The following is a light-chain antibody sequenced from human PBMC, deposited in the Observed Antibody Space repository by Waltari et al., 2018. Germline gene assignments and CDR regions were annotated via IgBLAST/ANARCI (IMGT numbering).Light chain of an antibody. Sequence: SYELTQPSSVSVSPGQTARNTCSGDVMAKKYARWFQQKPGQAPILVIYKDSERPSGIPERFSGSSSGTTVTLTISGAQVEDEADYYCFSAADNNGVFGTGTKVTVL. CDR2: KDS. V-gene: IGLV3-27*01. CDR1: VMAKKY. J-gene: IGLJ1*01. CDR3: FSAADNNGV.